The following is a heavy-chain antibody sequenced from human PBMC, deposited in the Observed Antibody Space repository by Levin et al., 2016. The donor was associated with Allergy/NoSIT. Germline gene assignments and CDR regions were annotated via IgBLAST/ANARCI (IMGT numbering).Heavy chain of an antibody. Sequence: ASVKVSCKASGYTFTGYYMHWVRQAPGQGLEWMGRINPNSGGTNYAQKFQGRVTMTRDTSISTAYMELSRLRSDDTAVYYCARTLEFCSSTSCYTRWFDPWGQGTLVTVSS. V-gene: IGHV1-2*06. CDR2: INPNSGGT. J-gene: IGHJ5*02. D-gene: IGHD2-2*02. CDR3: ARTLEFCSSTSCYTRWFDP. CDR1: GYTFTGYY.